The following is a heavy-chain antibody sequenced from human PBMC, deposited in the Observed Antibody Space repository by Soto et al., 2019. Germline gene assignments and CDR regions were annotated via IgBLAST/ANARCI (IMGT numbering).Heavy chain of an antibody. J-gene: IGHJ4*02. Sequence: GGSLRLSCAASGFTFSSYAMSWVRQAPGKGLEWVSAISGSGGSTYYADSVKGRFTISRDNSKNTLYLQMNSLRAEDTAVYYCAKDDPIAAAGHYYFDYWGQGTLVTVSS. D-gene: IGHD6-13*01. CDR1: GFTFSSYA. V-gene: IGHV3-23*01. CDR3: AKDDPIAAAGHYYFDY. CDR2: ISGSGGST.